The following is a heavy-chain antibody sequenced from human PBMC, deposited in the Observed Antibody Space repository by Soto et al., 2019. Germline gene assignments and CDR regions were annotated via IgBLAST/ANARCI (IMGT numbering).Heavy chain of an antibody. CDR1: GGTFSSYA. D-gene: IGHD6-13*01. V-gene: IGHV1-69*13. Sequence: ASVKVSCKASGGTFSSYAISWVRQAPGQGLEWMGGIIPIFGTANYAQKFQGRVTITADESTSTAYMELSSLRSEDTAVYYCARWSVVSSSWYGYFQHWGQGTLVTVSS. J-gene: IGHJ1*01. CDR2: IIPIFGTA. CDR3: ARWSVVSSSWYGYFQH.